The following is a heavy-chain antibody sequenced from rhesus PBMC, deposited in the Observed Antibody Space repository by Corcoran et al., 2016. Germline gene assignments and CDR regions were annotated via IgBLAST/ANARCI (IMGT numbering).Heavy chain of an antibody. D-gene: IGHD5-36*02. Sequence: QVKLQQWGEGLVKPSETLSLTCAVYGGSISGYYWSWIRQPPGKGLEWIGNIYGGRGSTSYNPSLKSRVTISTDTSKNQFSLKLSSVTAADTAVYYCARRLATVTLSYFDYWGQGVLVTVSS. CDR2: IYGGRGST. CDR3: ARRLATVTLSYFDY. CDR1: GGSISGYY. V-gene: IGHV4-73*01. J-gene: IGHJ4*01.